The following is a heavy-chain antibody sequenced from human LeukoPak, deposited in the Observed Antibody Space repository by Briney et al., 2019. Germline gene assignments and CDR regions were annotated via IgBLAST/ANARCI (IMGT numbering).Heavy chain of an antibody. CDR2: INHSGSA. D-gene: IGHD5-12*01. CDR3: GPFGGYSGYDLGY. Sequence: SETLSLTCAVYGGSFSVHYWSWIRQPPGQGLERIGEINHSGSAKYNPSLKSRVTISVDTSKNQFSLEVTSVTAADTAVYYCGPFGGYSGYDLGYWGQGTLVTVSS. J-gene: IGHJ4*02. V-gene: IGHV4-34*01. CDR1: GGSFSVHY.